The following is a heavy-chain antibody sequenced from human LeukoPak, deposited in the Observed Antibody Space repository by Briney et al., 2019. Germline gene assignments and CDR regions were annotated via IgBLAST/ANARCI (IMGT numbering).Heavy chain of an antibody. Sequence: GGSLRLSCAASGFSFRTNYMSWVRQAPGKGLEWVSVLYTGGRTYYADSVRGRFITSRDNSKNTLYLQMNSLRAEDTAVYYCATDGGSGYDWVHFWGQGTLVTVSS. CDR3: ATDGGSGYDWVHF. CDR1: GFSFRTNY. V-gene: IGHV3-53*01. CDR2: LYTGGRT. J-gene: IGHJ4*02. D-gene: IGHD5-12*01.